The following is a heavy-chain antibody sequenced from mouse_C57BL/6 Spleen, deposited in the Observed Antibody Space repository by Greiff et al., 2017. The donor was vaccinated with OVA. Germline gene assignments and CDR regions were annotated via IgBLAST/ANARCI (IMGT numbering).Heavy chain of an antibody. Sequence: EVKLMESGGGLVQPGGSMKLSCAASGFTFSDAWMDWVRQSPEKGLEWVAEIRNKANNHATYYAESVKGRFTISRDDSKSSVYLQMNSLRAEDTGIYYCTRPFLYDYDGGVYFDYWGQGTTLTVSS. D-gene: IGHD2-4*01. CDR3: TRPFLYDYDGGVYFDY. V-gene: IGHV6-6*01. J-gene: IGHJ2*01. CDR2: IRNKANNHAT. CDR1: GFTFSDAW.